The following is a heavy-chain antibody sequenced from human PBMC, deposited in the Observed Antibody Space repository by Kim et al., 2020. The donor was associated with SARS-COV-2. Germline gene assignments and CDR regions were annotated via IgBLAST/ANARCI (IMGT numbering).Heavy chain of an antibody. CDR3: ARAGYSSSWSGHYYYYGMEV. V-gene: IGHV1-69*13. CDR2: ISPIFGTT. D-gene: IGHD6-13*01. Sequence: SVKVSCKASGYTFSSYAISWVRQAPGQGLEWMGGISPIFGTTNYAQKFQGRVTITADESTSTAYMELSSLRSEDTAVYYCARAGYSSSWSGHYYYYGMEVWGQGTTVTVSS. CDR1: GYTFSSYA. J-gene: IGHJ6*02.